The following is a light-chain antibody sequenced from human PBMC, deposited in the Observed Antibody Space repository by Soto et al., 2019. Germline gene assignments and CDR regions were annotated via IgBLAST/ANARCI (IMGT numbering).Light chain of an antibody. CDR3: QRNS. V-gene: IGKV3-20*01. J-gene: IGKJ2*01. Sequence: EIMLTQSPGTLSLSPGERATLSCRASQSISTNSLAWYQHKPGQAPRLLIYATSTRATGIPDRFSGSGSGTDFNLTISRLEPEDFAVYYCQRNSFGQGTRLEFK. CDR1: QSISTNS. CDR2: ATS.